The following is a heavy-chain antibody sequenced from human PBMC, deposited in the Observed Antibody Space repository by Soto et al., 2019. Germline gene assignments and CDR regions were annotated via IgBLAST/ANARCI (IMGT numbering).Heavy chain of an antibody. V-gene: IGHV3-7*01. CDR2: IKQDRSEK. J-gene: IGHJ5*02. D-gene: IGHD2-15*01. CDR1: GFTFSSYW. CDR3: ARVVSDHGCRGGSCYPEYNWFDP. Sequence: GGSLRLSCAASGFTFSSYWMRWVRQAQEKGLERVTNIKQDRSEKYYVDSVKGRFTISRDNAKNSLYLQMNSLRAEDTAVYYCARVVSDHGCRGGSCYPEYNWFDPWGQGTLVTVSS.